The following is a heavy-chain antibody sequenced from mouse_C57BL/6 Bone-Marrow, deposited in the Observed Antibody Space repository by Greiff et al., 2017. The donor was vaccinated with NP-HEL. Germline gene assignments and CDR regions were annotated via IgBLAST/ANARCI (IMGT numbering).Heavy chain of an antibody. Sequence: QVHVKQSGAELVRPGASVTLSCKASGYTFTDYEMHWVKQTPVHGLEWIGAIDPETGGTAYNQKFKGKAILTADKSSSTAYMELRSLTSEDSAVYYCTTYYSNYRYYFDYWGQGTTLTVSS. CDR2: IDPETGGT. D-gene: IGHD2-5*01. CDR1: GYTFTDYE. V-gene: IGHV1-15*01. J-gene: IGHJ2*01. CDR3: TTYYSNYRYYFDY.